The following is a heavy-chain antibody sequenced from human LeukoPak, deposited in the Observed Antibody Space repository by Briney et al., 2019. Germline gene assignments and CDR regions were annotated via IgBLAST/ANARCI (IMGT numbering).Heavy chain of an antibody. CDR1: GGSLSGYY. CDR3: ARDHYYDSSGYYYGFDS. CDR2: INHSGST. V-gene: IGHV4-34*01. D-gene: IGHD3-22*01. Sequence: SETLSLTCAVYGGSLSGYYWSWIRQPPGKGLEWIGEINHSGSTNYNPSLKSRVTISVDTSKNQFSLKLSSVTAADTAVYYCARDHYYDSSGYYYGFDSWGQGTLVTVSS. J-gene: IGHJ4*02.